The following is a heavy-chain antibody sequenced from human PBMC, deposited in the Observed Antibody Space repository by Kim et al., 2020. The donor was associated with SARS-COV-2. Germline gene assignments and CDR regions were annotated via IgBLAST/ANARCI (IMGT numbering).Heavy chain of an antibody. CDR1: GFTFSSYA. J-gene: IGHJ4*02. V-gene: IGHV3-30-3*01. CDR2: ISYDGSNK. CDR3: ARATGIAVAKRYFDY. D-gene: IGHD6-19*01. Sequence: GGSLRLSCAASGFTFSSYAMHWVRQAPGKGLEWVSVISYDGSNKYYADSVKGRFTISRDNSRNTLYLQMNSLRAEDTTVYYCARATGIAVAKRYFDYWGQGTLVTVSS.